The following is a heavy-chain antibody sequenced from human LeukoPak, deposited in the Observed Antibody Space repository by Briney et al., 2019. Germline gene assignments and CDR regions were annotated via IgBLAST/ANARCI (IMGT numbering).Heavy chain of an antibody. Sequence: SVKVSCQASGGTFSSYAISWVRQAPGPGLEWMGGIIPIFGTANYAQKFQGRVTITADKSTSTAYMELSSLISEDTAVYYCARGSITMIVDWGQGTLVTVSS. D-gene: IGHD3-22*01. V-gene: IGHV1-69*06. CDR3: ARGSITMIVD. CDR1: GGTFSSYA. J-gene: IGHJ4*02. CDR2: IIPIFGTA.